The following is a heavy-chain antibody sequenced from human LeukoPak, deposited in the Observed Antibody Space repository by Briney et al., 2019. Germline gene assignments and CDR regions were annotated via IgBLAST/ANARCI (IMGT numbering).Heavy chain of an antibody. J-gene: IGHJ4*02. V-gene: IGHV4-34*01. CDR3: ARPRFLYGSGSYLN. CDR2: INHSGGT. Sequence: SETLSLTCAVYGGSFSGYYWSWIRQPPGKGLEWIGEINHSGGTNYNPSLKSRVTISVDTSKNQFSLKLSSVTAADTAVYYCARPRFLYGSGSYLNWGQGTLVTVSS. CDR1: GGSFSGYY. D-gene: IGHD3-10*01.